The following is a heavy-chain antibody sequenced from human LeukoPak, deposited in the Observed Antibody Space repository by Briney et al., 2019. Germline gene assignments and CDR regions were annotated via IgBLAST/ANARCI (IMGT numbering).Heavy chain of an antibody. CDR1: GGSISSSSYY. CDR3: ARDEGSSYPFDY. D-gene: IGHD2-2*01. Sequence: SETLSLTCAVSGGSISSSSYYWGCIRQPPGKGLEWIGSIYYSGSTYYNPSLKSRVTISVDTSKNQFSLNLSSVTAADTAVYFCARDEGSSYPFDYWGQGTLVTVSS. J-gene: IGHJ4*02. CDR2: IYYSGST. V-gene: IGHV4-39*07.